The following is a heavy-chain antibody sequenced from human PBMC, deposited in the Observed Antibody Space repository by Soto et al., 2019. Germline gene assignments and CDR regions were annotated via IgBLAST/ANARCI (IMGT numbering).Heavy chain of an antibody. CDR2: ISYDGSNK. CDR3: AKAGSHSAPVDY. Sequence: GGSLRLSCAASGFTFSSYGMHWVRQAPGKGLEWVAVISYDGSNKYYADSVKGRFTISRDNSKNTLYLQMNSLRAEDTAVYYCAKAGSHSAPVDYWGQGTLVTVSS. J-gene: IGHJ4*02. V-gene: IGHV3-30*18. D-gene: IGHD1-1*01. CDR1: GFTFSSYG.